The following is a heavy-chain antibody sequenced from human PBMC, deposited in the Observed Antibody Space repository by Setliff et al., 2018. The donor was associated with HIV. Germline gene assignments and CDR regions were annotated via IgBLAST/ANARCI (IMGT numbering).Heavy chain of an antibody. V-gene: IGHV3-15*07. CDR2: IKSKTDGGTT. CDR3: TTKPPAADFQH. Sequence: GGSLRLSCAASGFTFSNAWMNWVRQAPGKGLEWVGRIKSKTDGGTTDYAAPGKGRFTISREDSKNTMYLQLNSRKTEDTAIYYCTTKPPAADFQHWGQGTLVTVSS. J-gene: IGHJ1*01. CDR1: GFTFSNAW. D-gene: IGHD2-2*01.